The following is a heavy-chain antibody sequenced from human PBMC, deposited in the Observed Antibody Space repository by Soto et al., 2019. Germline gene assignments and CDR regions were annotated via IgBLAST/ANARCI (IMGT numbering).Heavy chain of an antibody. V-gene: IGHV1-69*02. CDR1: GGTFSTYS. D-gene: IGHD2-21*01. Sequence: QVQLVQSGAEVKKPVSSVKVSCKDSGGTFSTYSMFWVRQAPVQGLAWMGRIIPMLGIANHAQRFQDRVTSTADKSTATAHMELSSLRSEDTALYYCTIGSWSGEVFEIRGQGTMFTVSS. CDR2: IIPMLGIA. J-gene: IGHJ3*02. CDR3: TIGSWSGEVFEI.